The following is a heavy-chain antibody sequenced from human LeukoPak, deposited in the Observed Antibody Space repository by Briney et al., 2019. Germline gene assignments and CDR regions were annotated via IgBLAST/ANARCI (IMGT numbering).Heavy chain of an antibody. Sequence: SGGSLRLSCAASGFTFSSYSMNWVRQAPGKGLEWVSSITRSNYIYYADSVKGRFTISRDNAKNSLFLQMNSLRAEDTAVYYCARVLRYCSGGNCYSGGLGYMDVWGKGTTVTISS. V-gene: IGHV3-21*04. CDR2: ITRSNYI. CDR1: GFTFSSYS. J-gene: IGHJ6*03. CDR3: ARVLRYCSGGNCYSGGLGYMDV. D-gene: IGHD2-15*01.